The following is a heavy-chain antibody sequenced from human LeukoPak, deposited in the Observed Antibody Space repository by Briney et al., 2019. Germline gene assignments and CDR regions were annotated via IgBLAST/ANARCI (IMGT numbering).Heavy chain of an antibody. D-gene: IGHD3-10*01. V-gene: IGHV3-30*03. J-gene: IGHJ3*02. CDR2: ISYDGSNK. CDR3: ARDRSGFGDRDAFDI. Sequence: GGSLRLSCAASGFTFSSYGMHWVRQAPGKGLEWVAVISYDGSNKYYADSVKGRFTISRDNSKNTLYLQMNSLRAEDTAVFYCARDRSGFGDRDAFDIWGQGTLVTVSS. CDR1: GFTFSSYG.